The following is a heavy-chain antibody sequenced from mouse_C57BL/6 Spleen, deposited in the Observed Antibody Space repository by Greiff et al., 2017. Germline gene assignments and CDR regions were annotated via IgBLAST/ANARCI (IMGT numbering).Heavy chain of an antibody. Sequence: ESGPGLVKPSQSLSLTCSVTGYSITSGYYWNWIRQFPGNTLAWMGYISYDGSNNYNPYLKNRISITRDTSKNQFCLKLNSVTTEDTATYYCERARDGSSFAWFAYWGQGTLVTVSA. CDR2: ISYDGSN. V-gene: IGHV3-6*01. J-gene: IGHJ3*01. CDR1: GYSITSGYY. CDR3: ERARDGSSFAWFAY. D-gene: IGHD1-1*01.